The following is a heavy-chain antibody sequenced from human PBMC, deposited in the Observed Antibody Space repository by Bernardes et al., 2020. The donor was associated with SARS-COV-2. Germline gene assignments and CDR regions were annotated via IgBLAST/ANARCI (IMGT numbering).Heavy chain of an antibody. CDR1: GYTFTSYG. CDR2: ISAYNGNT. V-gene: IGHV1-18*04. Sequence: ASVKVSCKASGYTFTSYGISWVRQAPGQGLEWMGWISAYNGNTNYAQKLQGRVTMTTDTSTSTAYMELRSLRSDDTAVYYCARGDLVRYNWNDDDYWGQGTLVTVSS. CDR3: ARGDLVRYNWNDDDY. D-gene: IGHD1-1*01. J-gene: IGHJ4*02.